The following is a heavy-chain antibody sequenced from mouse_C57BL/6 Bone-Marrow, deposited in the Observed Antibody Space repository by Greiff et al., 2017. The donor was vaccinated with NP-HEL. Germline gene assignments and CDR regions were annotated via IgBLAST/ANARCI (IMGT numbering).Heavy chain of an antibody. CDR1: GYTFTDYY. V-gene: IGHV1-26*01. CDR2: INPNNGGT. Sequence: EVQLQQSGPELVKPGASVKISCKASGYTFTDYYMNWVKQSHGKSLEWIGDINPNNGGTSYNQKFKGKATLTVDQSSSTAYMELRSLTSEDSAVYYCARGDGFDYWGQGTTLTVSS. J-gene: IGHJ2*01. CDR3: ARGDGFDY.